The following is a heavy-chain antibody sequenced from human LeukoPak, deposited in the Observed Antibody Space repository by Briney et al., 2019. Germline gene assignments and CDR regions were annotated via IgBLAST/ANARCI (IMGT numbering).Heavy chain of an antibody. CDR1: GFTFRSYS. Sequence: PGGSLRLSCAASGFTFRSYSMNWVRQAPGKGLEWVSSISSSSSYIYYADSVKGRFTISRDNAKNSLYLQMNSLRAEDTAVYYCARGPARQWPSDYWGQGTLVTVSS. CDR2: ISSSSSYI. CDR3: ARGPARQWPSDY. J-gene: IGHJ4*02. D-gene: IGHD6-19*01. V-gene: IGHV3-21*01.